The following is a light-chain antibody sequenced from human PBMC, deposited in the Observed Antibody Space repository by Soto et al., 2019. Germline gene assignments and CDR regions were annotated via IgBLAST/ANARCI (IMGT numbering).Light chain of an antibody. CDR2: DVS. CDR3: SSYTTSNTRQIV. Sequence: QSVLTQPASVSGSPGQSITISCTGTSSDVGGYNYVFWYQHHPGKAPKLLIYDVSNRPSGVSNRFSGSKSDNTASLTISGLQPEDEADYYCSSYTTSNTRQIVFGTGTRSPS. V-gene: IGLV2-14*03. J-gene: IGLJ1*01. CDR1: SSDVGGYNY.